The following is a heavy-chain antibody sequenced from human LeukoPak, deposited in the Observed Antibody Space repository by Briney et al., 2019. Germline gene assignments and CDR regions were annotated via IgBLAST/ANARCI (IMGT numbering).Heavy chain of an antibody. CDR1: GGSVSSGSYY. V-gene: IGHV4-61*01. Sequence: PSETLSLTCTVSGGSVSSGSYYWSWIRQPPGKGLEWIGYIYYSGSTNYNPSLKSRVTISVDTSKNQFSLKLSSVTAADTAVYYCARGYYGSGSYLDWGQGTLVTVSS. D-gene: IGHD3-10*01. J-gene: IGHJ4*02. CDR2: IYYSGST. CDR3: ARGYYGSGSYLD.